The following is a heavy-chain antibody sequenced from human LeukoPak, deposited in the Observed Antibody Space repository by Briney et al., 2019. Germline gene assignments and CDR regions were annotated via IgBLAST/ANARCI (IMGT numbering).Heavy chain of an antibody. CDR1: GFTFDDYG. J-gene: IGHJ6*03. Sequence: PGGSLRLSCAASGFTFDDYGMRWVRQVPGKGLEWVSGINWNGGSTGYADSVKGRFPISRDNAKNSLYLQMNSLRAEDTALYYCTRDFYYYMDVWGKGTTVTVSS. CDR2: INWNGGST. V-gene: IGHV3-20*04. CDR3: TRDFYYYMDV.